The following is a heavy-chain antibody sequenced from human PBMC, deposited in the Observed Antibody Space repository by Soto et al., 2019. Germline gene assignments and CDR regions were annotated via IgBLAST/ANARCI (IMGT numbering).Heavy chain of an antibody. D-gene: IGHD3-10*01. CDR1: GFSFSTYA. CDR3: ARDGGGFGELLLNSYDAFDL. V-gene: IGHV3-30*04. Sequence: PWGSLLLSCTSSGFSFSTYAMYWVRQAPGKGLEPVVIISYDGSNAQYADSVKGRFTVARDNSKNTLYLQMHGLTAEDTAVYYCARDGGGFGELLLNSYDAFDLWGQGKMVTVSS. J-gene: IGHJ3*01. CDR2: ISYDGSNA.